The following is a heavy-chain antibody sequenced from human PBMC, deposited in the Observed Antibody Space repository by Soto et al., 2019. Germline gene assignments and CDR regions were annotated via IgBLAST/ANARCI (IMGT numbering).Heavy chain of an antibody. CDR3: AKDWVYCSGGSCLRPFDY. CDR1: GFTFSSYA. CDR2: ISGSGATT. V-gene: IGHV3-23*01. D-gene: IGHD2-15*01. Sequence: EVQLLESGGGLVQRGGSLRLSCAASGFTFSSYAMTWVRQAPGKGLEWVSTISGSGATTHYADSVKGRFTISRDNSKNTLCLQMNSLRAEDTAVYYCAKDWVYCSGGSCLRPFDYWGQGTLVTVSS. J-gene: IGHJ4*02.